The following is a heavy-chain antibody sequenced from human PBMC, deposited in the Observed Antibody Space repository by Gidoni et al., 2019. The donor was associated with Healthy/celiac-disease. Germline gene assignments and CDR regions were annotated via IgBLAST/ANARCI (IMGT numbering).Heavy chain of an antibody. Sequence: QVQLVESGGGVVQPGRSLRLSCAASGFTFSSYGMHRVRQAPGKGLELVAVISYDGSNKYYADSVKGRFTISRDNSKNTLYLQMNSLRAEDTAVYYCAKDLGRCQMATICNYYYGMDVWGQGTTVTVSS. CDR2: ISYDGSNK. CDR3: AKDLGRCQMATICNYYYGMDV. V-gene: IGHV3-30*18. CDR1: GFTFSSYG. J-gene: IGHJ6*02. D-gene: IGHD5-12*01.